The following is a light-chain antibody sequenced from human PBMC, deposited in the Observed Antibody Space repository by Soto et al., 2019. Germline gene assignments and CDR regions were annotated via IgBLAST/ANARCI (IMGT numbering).Light chain of an antibody. CDR1: ESVGTY. CDR2: DAS. V-gene: IGKV3-11*01. Sequence: IVLTQSPATLSLSPGERATLSCRASESVGTYFAWYQHKAGQAPRLLLYDASQRATGVPDRFSGSGSGTDFTLTISSLEPEDFAIYYCQQRSDWPEISFGQGTRLEIK. CDR3: QQRSDWPEIS. J-gene: IGKJ5*01.